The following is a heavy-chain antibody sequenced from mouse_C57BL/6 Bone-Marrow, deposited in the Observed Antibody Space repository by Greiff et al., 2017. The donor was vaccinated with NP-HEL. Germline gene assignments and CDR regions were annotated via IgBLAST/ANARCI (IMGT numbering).Heavy chain of an antibody. CDR3: ASLYGSSFYYAMDY. D-gene: IGHD1-1*01. CDR1: GYSFTGYY. Sequence: VHVKQSGPELVKPGASVKISCKASGYSFTGYYMNWVKQSPEKSLEWIGEINPSTGGTTYNQKFKAKATLTVDKSSSTAYMQLKSLTSEDSAVYYCASLYGSSFYYAMDYWGQGTSVTVSS. CDR2: INPSTGGT. V-gene: IGHV1-42*01. J-gene: IGHJ4*01.